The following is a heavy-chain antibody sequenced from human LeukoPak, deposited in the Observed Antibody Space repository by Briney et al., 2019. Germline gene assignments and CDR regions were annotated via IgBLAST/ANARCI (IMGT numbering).Heavy chain of an antibody. CDR3: ARPSINNWYYFDH. CDR1: GGTFSSYA. Sequence: ASVKVSCKASGGTFSSYAISWVRQAPGQGLEWVGIINPSDGTTIYAQKFQGRVTMTRDTSTNTVYMELSSLRSEDTAVYYCARPSINNWYYFDHWGQGILVTVSS. D-gene: IGHD1-1*01. V-gene: IGHV1-46*01. J-gene: IGHJ4*02. CDR2: INPSDGTT.